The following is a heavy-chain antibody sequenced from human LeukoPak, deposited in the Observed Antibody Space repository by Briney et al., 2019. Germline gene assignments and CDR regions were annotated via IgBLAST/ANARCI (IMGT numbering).Heavy chain of an antibody. Sequence: SETLSLTCTVSGGSISSYYWSWIRQPPGKGLEWIGYIYYSGSTNYNPSLKSRATISVDTSKNQFSLKLSSVTAADTAVYYCARMRGVAVAGLDYWGQGTLVTVSS. J-gene: IGHJ4*02. V-gene: IGHV4-59*01. CDR2: IYYSGST. D-gene: IGHD6-19*01. CDR3: ARMRGVAVAGLDY. CDR1: GGSISSYY.